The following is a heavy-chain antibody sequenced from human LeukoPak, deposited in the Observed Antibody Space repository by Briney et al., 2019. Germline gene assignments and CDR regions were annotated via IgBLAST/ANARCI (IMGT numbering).Heavy chain of an antibody. Sequence: KPGGSLRLSCAASGFTFSSYSMNWVRQAPGKGLEWVSSISSSSSYIYYADSVKGRFTISRDNAKNSLYLQMNSLRAEDTAVYYCARLPIGDYGGNSGPGRYYFDYWGQGTLVTVSS. V-gene: IGHV3-21*01. CDR2: ISSSSSYI. D-gene: IGHD4-23*01. J-gene: IGHJ4*02. CDR3: ARLPIGDYGGNSGPGRYYFDY. CDR1: GFTFSSYS.